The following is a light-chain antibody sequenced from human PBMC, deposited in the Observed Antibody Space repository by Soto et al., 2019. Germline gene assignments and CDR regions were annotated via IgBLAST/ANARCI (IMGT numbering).Light chain of an antibody. CDR2: EVS. Sequence: QSALTQPASVSGSPGQSITISCTRTSSDVRGYNYVSWYQQHPGKAPKLMIYEVSNRPSGVSNRFSGSKSGNTASLTISGLQAEDEADYYCSSYTSSSLVFGGGTKVTVL. CDR3: SSYTSSSLV. CDR1: SSDVRGYNY. J-gene: IGLJ2*01. V-gene: IGLV2-14*01.